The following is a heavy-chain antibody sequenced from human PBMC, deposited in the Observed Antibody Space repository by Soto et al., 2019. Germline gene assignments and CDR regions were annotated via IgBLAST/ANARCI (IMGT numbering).Heavy chain of an antibody. Sequence: SETLSLTCTVSGGSVSSGSYYWSWIRQPPGKGLEWIGYIYYSGSTNYNPSLKSRVTISVDTSKNQFSLKLSSVTAADTAVYYCARSDRGYYGSGSSPFDYRGQGTLVTVSS. V-gene: IGHV4-61*01. CDR2: IYYSGST. CDR1: GGSVSSGSYY. CDR3: ARSDRGYYGSGSSPFDY. J-gene: IGHJ4*02. D-gene: IGHD3-10*01.